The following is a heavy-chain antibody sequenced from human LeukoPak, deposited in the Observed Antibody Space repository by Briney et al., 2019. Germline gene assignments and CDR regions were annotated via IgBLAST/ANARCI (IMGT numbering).Heavy chain of an antibody. Sequence: SETLSLTCAVYGGSFSGYYWSWIRQPPGKRLEWIGEINHSGSINYNPSLKSRVTISVDTSKNQFALKLSSVIAADTGVYYCARGLGYCGSTSCYGAPPYGMDVWGQGTTVTVSS. J-gene: IGHJ6*01. CDR3: ARGLGYCGSTSCYGAPPYGMDV. CDR2: INHSGSI. CDR1: GGSFSGYY. D-gene: IGHD2-2*03. V-gene: IGHV4-34*01.